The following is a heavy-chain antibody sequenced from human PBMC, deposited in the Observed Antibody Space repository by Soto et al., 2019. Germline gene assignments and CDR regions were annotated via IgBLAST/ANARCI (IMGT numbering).Heavy chain of an antibody. V-gene: IGHV1-69*13. CDR1: GYTFTNYG. D-gene: IGHD3-10*01. CDR3: ARGVGSGTYYNQYNWFDP. Sequence: SVKVSCKASGYTFTNYGISWVRQAPGQGLEWMGGIIPIFGTANYAQKFQGRVTITADESTSTAYMELSSLRSDDTAVYYCARGVGSGTYYNQYNWFDPWGQGTLVTVSS. J-gene: IGHJ5*02. CDR2: IIPIFGTA.